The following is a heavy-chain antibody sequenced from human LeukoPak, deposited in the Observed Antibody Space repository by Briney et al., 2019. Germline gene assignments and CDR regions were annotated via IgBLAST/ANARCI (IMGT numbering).Heavy chain of an antibody. CDR2: ISGSGGST. J-gene: IGHJ4*02. V-gene: IGHV3-23*01. Sequence: GGSLGLSCAASGFTFSSYSMNWVRQAPGKGLEWVSAISGSGGSTYYADSVKGRFTISRDNSKNTLYLQMSSLRAEDTAVYYCAKSRVIRYYFDYWGQGTLVTVSS. CDR3: AKSRVIRYYFDY. D-gene: IGHD3-10*01. CDR1: GFTFSSYS.